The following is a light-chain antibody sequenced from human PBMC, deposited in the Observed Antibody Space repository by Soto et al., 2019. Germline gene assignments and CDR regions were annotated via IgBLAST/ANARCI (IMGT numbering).Light chain of an antibody. CDR1: QGISSA. V-gene: IGKV1-13*02. CDR2: DAS. J-gene: IGKJ4*01. CDR3: QQFNSYPFT. Sequence: AIQLTQPPSSLSAPVGARVTISCRASQGISSALAWYQQKPGKAPKLLIYDASSLGRGVPSRFSGSGSGTDFTHTISSLQHEDFATYYCQQFNSYPFTFGGGTKVEIK.